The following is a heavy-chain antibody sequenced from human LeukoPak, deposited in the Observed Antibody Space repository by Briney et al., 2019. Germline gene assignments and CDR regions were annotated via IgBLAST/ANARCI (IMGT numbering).Heavy chain of an antibody. V-gene: IGHV4-34*01. Sequence: SETLSLTCDVYGGSFSGYYWSWIRQPPEKGLEWIGEINHSGSTNYNPSLKSRVTISVDTSKNQFSLKLSSVTAAATAVYYCARVSYNDYGRPNWFDPWGLGTLVTVSS. J-gene: IGHJ5*02. CDR2: INHSGST. CDR1: GGSFSGYY. D-gene: IGHD4-17*01. CDR3: ARVSYNDYGRPNWFDP.